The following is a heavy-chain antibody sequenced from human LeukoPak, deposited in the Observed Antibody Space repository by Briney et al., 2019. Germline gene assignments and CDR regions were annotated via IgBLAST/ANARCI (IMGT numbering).Heavy chain of an antibody. V-gene: IGHV3-23*01. CDR2: ISGTGGST. J-gene: IGHJ4*02. D-gene: IGHD1-1*01. CDR3: AKSERHRDY. CDR1: GFTFSTYA. Sequence: GGSLRLSCAASGFTFSTYAMTWVRQAPGKGLEWVSLISGTGGSTYYADSVKGRFTISRDNSKNTLYLQMNSPRAEDTAIYYCAKSERHRDYWGQGTLVSVSS.